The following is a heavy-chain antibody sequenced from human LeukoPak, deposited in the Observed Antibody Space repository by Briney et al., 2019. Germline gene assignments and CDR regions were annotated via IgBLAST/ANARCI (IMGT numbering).Heavy chain of an antibody. J-gene: IGHJ4*02. CDR3: RRGSNWWGLDY. CDR2: INHSGST. CDR1: GGSFSGYY. V-gene: IGHV4-34*01. Sequence: SETLSLTCAVYGGSFSGYYWSWIRQPPGKGLEWIGEINHSGSTNYNPSLKSRVTISVDTSKNQFSLKLSSVTAADTAVYYCRRGSNWWGLDYWGQGTLVTVSS. D-gene: IGHD2-8*02.